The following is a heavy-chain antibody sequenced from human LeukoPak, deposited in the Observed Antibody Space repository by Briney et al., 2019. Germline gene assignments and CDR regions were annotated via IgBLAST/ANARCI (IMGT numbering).Heavy chain of an antibody. J-gene: IGHJ4*02. CDR3: AKREMSTSYYFDY. V-gene: IGHV3-23*01. CDR2: VSGSGGNT. CDR1: GFTFSSYA. D-gene: IGHD5-24*01. Sequence: GGSLRPSCAASGFTFSSYAMGWVRQAPGKGLEWVSAVSGSGGNTYYADSVKGRFTISRDNSKNTLYLQMNSLRAEDTAVYYCAKREMSTSYYFDYWGQGTLVTVSS.